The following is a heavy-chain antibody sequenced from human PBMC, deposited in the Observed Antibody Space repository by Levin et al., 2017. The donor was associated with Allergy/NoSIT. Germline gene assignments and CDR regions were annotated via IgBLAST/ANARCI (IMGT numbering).Heavy chain of an antibody. CDR2: IYYSGNT. CDR1: GGSISSSTYY. D-gene: IGHD2-15*01. CDR3: ARDSPNCSGGNCFLYYFDY. V-gene: IGHV4-39*07. J-gene: IGHJ4*02. Sequence: SETLSLTCTVSGGSISSSTYYWGWIRQPPGKGLEWIGNIYYSGNTYYNPSLKSRVTISVDTSKNQFSLKLSSVTAADTAVYYCARDSPNCSGGNCFLYYFDYWGQGTLVTVSS.